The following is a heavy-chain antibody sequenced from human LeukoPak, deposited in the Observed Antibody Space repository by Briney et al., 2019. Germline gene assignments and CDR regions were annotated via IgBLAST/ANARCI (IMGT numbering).Heavy chain of an antibody. CDR2: IYHSGST. Sequence: SETLSLTCAVSGGSISSSNWWSWVRQPPGKGLEWIGEIYHSGSTNYNPSLKSRVTISVDKSKSQFSLKLSSVTAADTAVYYCARVLDSSGYYGGEYYFDYWGQGTLVTVSS. V-gene: IGHV4-4*02. CDR3: ARVLDSSGYYGGEYYFDY. J-gene: IGHJ4*02. D-gene: IGHD3-22*01. CDR1: GGSISSSNW.